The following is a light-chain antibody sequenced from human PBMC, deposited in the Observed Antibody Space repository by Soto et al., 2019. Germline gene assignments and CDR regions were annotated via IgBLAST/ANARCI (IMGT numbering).Light chain of an antibody. CDR2: EGS. CDR3: CSYATSSPHVV. V-gene: IGLV2-23*01. Sequence: QSALSQPASVSGSPGQSITISCTGISSDVGSFNLVSWYQQHPGKAPKVMIYEGSKRPSGVSNRFSGSESGNTASLTISGLQAEDEADYYCCSYATSSPHVVFGGGTKVTVL. J-gene: IGLJ2*01. CDR1: SSDVGSFNL.